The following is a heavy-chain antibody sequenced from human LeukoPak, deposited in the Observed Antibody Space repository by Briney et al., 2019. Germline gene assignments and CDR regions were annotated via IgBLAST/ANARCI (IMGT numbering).Heavy chain of an antibody. J-gene: IGHJ4*02. D-gene: IGHD2-15*01. CDR1: GITFSSYW. Sequence: GGSLRLSCAGSGITFSSYWMHWLRQDPGRGLLWVSRINTQGTYTNYADSVEGRFTISRDNAKNTLYLHMSSLRADDTAVYYCVIDLGDYNDFWGQGTLVSVSS. V-gene: IGHV3-74*01. CDR2: INTQGTYT. CDR3: VIDLGDYNDF.